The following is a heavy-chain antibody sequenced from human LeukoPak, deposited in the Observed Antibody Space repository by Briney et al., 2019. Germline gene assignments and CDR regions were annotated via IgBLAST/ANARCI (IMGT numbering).Heavy chain of an antibody. CDR2: IYYSGST. CDR3: ARDSLASIVVVPAAKLWGKNWFDP. J-gene: IGHJ5*02. V-gene: IGHV4-38-2*02. D-gene: IGHD2-2*01. Sequence: GSLRLSCAASGFTFSDYYMSWIRQPPGKGLERIGSIYYSGSTYYNPSLKSRVTISVDTSKNQFSLKLSSVTAADTAVYYCARDSLASIVVVPAAKLWGKNWFDPWGQGTLVTVSS. CDR1: GFTFSDYY.